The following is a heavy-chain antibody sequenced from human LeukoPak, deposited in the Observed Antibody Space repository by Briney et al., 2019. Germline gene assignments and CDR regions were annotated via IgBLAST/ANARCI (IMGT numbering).Heavy chain of an antibody. Sequence: SETLSLTCAVYGGSFRGYYWSWIPQPPGKGLEWIGEINHSGSTNYNPSLKSRVTISVDTSKNQFSLKLSSVTAAGTAVYYCARWGRGWLQFGLDYWGQGTLVAVSS. CDR3: ARWGRGWLQFGLDY. J-gene: IGHJ4*02. CDR1: GGSFRGYY. CDR2: INHSGST. V-gene: IGHV4-34*01. D-gene: IGHD5-24*01.